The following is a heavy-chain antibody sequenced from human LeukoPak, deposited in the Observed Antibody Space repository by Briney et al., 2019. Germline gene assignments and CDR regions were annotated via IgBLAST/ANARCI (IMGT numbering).Heavy chain of an antibody. CDR3: AKFYYDSSGYYPYFDY. D-gene: IGHD3-22*01. V-gene: IGHV5-51*01. CDR1: GYNFTTYW. J-gene: IGHJ4*02. Sequence: GESLKISCKGSGYNFTTYWIGWVRQMPGKGLEWMGIIYPVDSKTRYSPSFQGQVTTSADKSINTAYLRWSSLKASDTAMYYCAKFYYDSSGYYPYFDYWGQGTLVTVSS. CDR2: IYPVDSKT.